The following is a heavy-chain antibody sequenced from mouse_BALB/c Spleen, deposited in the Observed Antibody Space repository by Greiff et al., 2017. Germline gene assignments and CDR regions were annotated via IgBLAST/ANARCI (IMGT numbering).Heavy chain of an antibody. CDR3: ARNYRYPYAMDY. V-gene: IGHV5-17*02. D-gene: IGHD2-14*01. CDR1: GFTFSSFG. CDR2: ISSGSSTI. Sequence: EVKLMESGGGLVQPGGSRKLSCAASGFTFSSFGMHWVRQAPEKGLEWVAYISSGSSTIYYADTVKGRFTISRDNPKNTLFLQMTSLRSEDTAMYYCARNYRYPYAMDYWGQGTSVTVSS. J-gene: IGHJ4*01.